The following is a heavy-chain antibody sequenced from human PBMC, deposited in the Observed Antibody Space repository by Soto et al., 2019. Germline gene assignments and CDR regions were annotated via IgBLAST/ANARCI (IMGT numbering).Heavy chain of an antibody. D-gene: IGHD5-12*01. J-gene: IGHJ5*01. V-gene: IGHV3-48*01. CDR1: EFTFSDYD. CDR2: ISSSAVTT. CDR3: ARSAPSTGYDS. Sequence: EVQLVESGGDLVQPGGSLRLSCAASEFTFSDYDMSWVRQAPGKGLEWLSYISSSAVTTYYAGSIKGRFTVSRDNAKKLLYLQMNSLRAEDTAVYYCARSAPSTGYDSWGQGTLVTVSS.